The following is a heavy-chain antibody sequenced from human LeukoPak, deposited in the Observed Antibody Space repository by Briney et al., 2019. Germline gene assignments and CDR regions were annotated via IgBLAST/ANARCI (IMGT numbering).Heavy chain of an antibody. J-gene: IGHJ4*02. D-gene: IGHD1-7*01. V-gene: IGHV3-30*18. CDR1: GFTFSSYG. Sequence: PGRPLRLSCAASGFTFSSYGMHWVRQAPGKGLEWVAVISYDGSNKYYADTVKGRFTISRDNSKNTLYLQMNSLRAEDTAVYYCAKDRRRTTAAALDYWGQGTLVTVSS. CDR3: AKDRRRTTAAALDY. CDR2: ISYDGSNK.